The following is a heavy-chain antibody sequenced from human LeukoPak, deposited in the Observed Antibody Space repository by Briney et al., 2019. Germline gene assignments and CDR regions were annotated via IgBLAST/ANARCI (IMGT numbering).Heavy chain of an antibody. D-gene: IGHD3-10*01. CDR1: GGSISSSNW. CDR2: IYHSGST. CDR3: ARTLWFGESNTYFDY. J-gene: IGHJ4*02. V-gene: IGHV4-4*02. Sequence: SETLSLTCAVSGGSISSSNWWSWVRQPPGKGLEWIGEIYHSGSTNYNPSLKSRVTISVDKSKNQFSLKLSSVTAADTAVYYCARTLWFGESNTYFDYWGQGTLVTVSS.